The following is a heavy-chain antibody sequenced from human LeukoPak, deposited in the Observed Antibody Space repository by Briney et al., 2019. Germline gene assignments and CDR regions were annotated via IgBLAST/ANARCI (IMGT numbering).Heavy chain of an antibody. J-gene: IGHJ4*02. D-gene: IGHD3-22*01. CDR3: AKPHIDSYYYDSSGYFDY. CDR2: ISGSGGST. Sequence: GGSLRLSCAASGFTFSSYAMSWVRQAPGKGLEWVSAISGSGGSTCYADSVKGRFTISRDNSKNTLYLQMNSLRAEDTAVYYCAKPHIDSYYYDSSGYFDYWGQGTLVTVSS. CDR1: GFTFSSYA. V-gene: IGHV3-23*01.